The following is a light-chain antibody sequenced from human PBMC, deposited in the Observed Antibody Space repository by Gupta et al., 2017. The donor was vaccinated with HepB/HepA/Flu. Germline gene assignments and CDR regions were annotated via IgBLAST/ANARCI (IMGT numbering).Light chain of an antibody. J-gene: IGKJ5*01. CDR2: LGS. Sequence: DIVMTQSPFSLPVTPGEPASISCRSSQSLLHSNGYNYLDWYLQKPGQSPQLLIYLGSDRASGVPDRCSGSGSGTDVTLKISRVEAEDVGVYYCRQALQTPRTFGQGTQLEIK. CDR3: RQALQTPRT. CDR1: QSLLHSNGYNY. V-gene: IGKV2-28*01.